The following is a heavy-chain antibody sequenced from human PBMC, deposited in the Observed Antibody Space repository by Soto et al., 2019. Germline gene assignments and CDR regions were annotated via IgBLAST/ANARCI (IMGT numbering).Heavy chain of an antibody. J-gene: IGHJ6*02. CDR2: MNPNSGNT. V-gene: IGHV1-8*01. CDR3: ARNYDFWSGYYRLGAGVVGYYYGMDV. CDR1: GYTFTSYD. Sequence: ASVKVSCKASGYTFTSYDINWVRQATGQGLEWMGWMNPNSGNTGYAQKFQGRVTMTRNTSISTAYMELSSLRSEDTAVYYCARNYDFWSGYYRLGAGVVGYYYGMDVWGQGTTVTVSS. D-gene: IGHD3-3*01.